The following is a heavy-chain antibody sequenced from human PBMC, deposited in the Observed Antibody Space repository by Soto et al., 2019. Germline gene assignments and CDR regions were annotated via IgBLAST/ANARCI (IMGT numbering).Heavy chain of an antibody. V-gene: IGHV6-1*01. Sequence: SQTLSLTCXISGDSVSSDITSWNWIRQSPSRGLGWLGRTYYRSKWFHDYAASVKSRITINPDTSKNQFSLELNSMTPEDTAVYYCARGNALDVWGQGTVVTVSS. J-gene: IGHJ3*01. CDR3: ARGNALDV. D-gene: IGHD3-10*01. CDR1: GDSVSSDITS. CDR2: TYYRSKWFH.